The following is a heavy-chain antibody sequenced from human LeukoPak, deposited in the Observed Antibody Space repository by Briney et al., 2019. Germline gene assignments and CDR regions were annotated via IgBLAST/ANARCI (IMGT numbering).Heavy chain of an antibody. V-gene: IGHV4-31*03. CDR1: GGSISSGGYY. D-gene: IGHD6-13*01. J-gene: IGHJ4*02. CDR3: ARARRIAAASFFDY. Sequence: SETLSLTCTVSGGSISSGGYYWSWIRQHPGKGLEWIGYIYYSGSTYYNPSLKSRVTISVDPSKNQFSLKLSSVTAADTAVYYCARARRIAAASFFDYWGQGTLVTVSS. CDR2: IYYSGST.